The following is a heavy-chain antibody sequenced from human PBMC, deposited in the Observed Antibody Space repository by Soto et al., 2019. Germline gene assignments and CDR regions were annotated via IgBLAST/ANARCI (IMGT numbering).Heavy chain of an antibody. CDR3: AGDVRNKVTALNWFDP. V-gene: IGHV4-31*03. CDR2: IYYSGST. Sequence: QVQLQESGPGLVKPSQTLSLTCTVSGGSISSGGYYWSWIRQHPGKGLEWIGYIYYSGSTYYNPSLKSGVTISVDTSKNQFSLKLSSVTAADTAVYYCAGDVRNKVTALNWFDPWGQGTLVTVSS. D-gene: IGHD2-21*02. J-gene: IGHJ5*02. CDR1: GGSISSGGYY.